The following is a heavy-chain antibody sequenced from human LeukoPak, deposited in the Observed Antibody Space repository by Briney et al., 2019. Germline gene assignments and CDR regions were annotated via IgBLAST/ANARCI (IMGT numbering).Heavy chain of an antibody. CDR3: ARRNGNDFDY. Sequence: SETLSLTCTVSGGSISSSSHYWVWIRQPPGRGLEWIGSENIYYNEITYYNQSLKSRVTISGDTSKNHFSLNLSSVTAADTAVYYCARRNGNDFDYWGQGTLVTVSS. J-gene: IGHJ4*02. CDR1: GGSISSSSHY. D-gene: IGHD5-12*01. CDR2: ENIYYNEIT. V-gene: IGHV4-39*01.